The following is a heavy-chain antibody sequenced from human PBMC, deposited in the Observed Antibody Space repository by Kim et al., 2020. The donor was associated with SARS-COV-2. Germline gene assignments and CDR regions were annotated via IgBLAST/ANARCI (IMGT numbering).Heavy chain of an antibody. V-gene: IGHV3-64*01. CDR1: GFTFSSYA. D-gene: IGHD4-17*01. J-gene: IGHJ4*02. CDR2: ISSNGGST. CDR3: ARGHGDYELDY. Sequence: GGSLRLSCAASGFTFSSYAMHWVRQAPGKGLEYVSAISSNGGSTYYANSVKGRFTISRDNSKNTLYLQMGSLRAEDMAVYYCARGHGDYELDYWGQGTLV.